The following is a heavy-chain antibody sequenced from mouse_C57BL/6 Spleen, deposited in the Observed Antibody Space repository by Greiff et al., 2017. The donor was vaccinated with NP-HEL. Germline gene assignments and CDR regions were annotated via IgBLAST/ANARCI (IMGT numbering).Heavy chain of an antibody. Sequence: EVQRVESGPELVKPGASVKIPCKASGYTFTDYNMDWVKQSHGKSLEWIGDINPNNGGTIYNQKFKGKATLTVDKSSSTAYMELRSLTSEDTAVYYCARRILLYAMDYWGQGTSVTVSS. J-gene: IGHJ4*01. CDR1: GYTFTDYN. CDR2: INPNNGGT. CDR3: ARRILLYAMDY. V-gene: IGHV1-18*01.